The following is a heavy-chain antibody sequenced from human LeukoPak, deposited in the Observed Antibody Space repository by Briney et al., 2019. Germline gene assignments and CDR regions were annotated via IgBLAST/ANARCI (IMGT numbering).Heavy chain of an antibody. D-gene: IGHD3-3*01. CDR3: ARVAKKGVLRFLEWLSNYMDV. V-gene: IGHV4-34*01. Sequence: SETLSLTCAVYGGSFSGYYWSWVRQPPGKGLEWIGEINHSGSTNYNPSLKSRVTISVDTSKNQFSLKLSSVTAADTAVYYCARVAKKGVLRFLEWLSNYMDVWGKGTTVTVSS. CDR1: GGSFSGYY. CDR2: INHSGST. J-gene: IGHJ6*03.